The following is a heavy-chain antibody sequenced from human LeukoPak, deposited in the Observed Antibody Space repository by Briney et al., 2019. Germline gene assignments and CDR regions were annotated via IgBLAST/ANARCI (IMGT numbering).Heavy chain of an antibody. CDR2: IYSGGST. CDR1: GFTFRTYN. CDR3: ARAPNYYDSSGYYKRIIDY. D-gene: IGHD3-22*01. J-gene: IGHJ4*02. Sequence: GGSLRLSCAASGFTFRTYNMNWVRQAPGKGLEWVSVIYSGGSTYYADSVKGRFTISRDNSKNTLYLQMNSLRAEDTAVYYCARAPNYYDSSGYYKRIIDYWGQGTLVTVSS. V-gene: IGHV3-53*01.